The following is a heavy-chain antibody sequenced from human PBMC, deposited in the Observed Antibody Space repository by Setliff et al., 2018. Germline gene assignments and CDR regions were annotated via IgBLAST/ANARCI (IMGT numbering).Heavy chain of an antibody. J-gene: IGHJ6*03. CDR3: ARMSGFLYMDV. V-gene: IGHV4-4*02. CDR2: IYHDGNT. CDR1: GVSVNSLTW. Sequence: PSETLSLTCAVSGVSVNSLTWWSWVRQSPGKGLEWIGHIYHDGNTKSYPSVHFNQSLKSRVTMSVDKSKNHFSLELTSVTAADTAVYYCARMSGFLYMDVWGKGTTVTVSS. D-gene: IGHD3-3*01.